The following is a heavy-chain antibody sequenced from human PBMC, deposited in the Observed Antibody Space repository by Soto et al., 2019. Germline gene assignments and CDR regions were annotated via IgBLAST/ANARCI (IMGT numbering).Heavy chain of an antibody. CDR3: ATGIAVAGENYYYYYGMDV. D-gene: IGHD6-19*01. CDR1: GYSFTSYW. J-gene: IGHJ6*02. V-gene: IGHV5-10-1*01. Sequence: PGESLKISCKGSGYSFTSYWISWVRQMPGKGLEWMGRIDPSDSYTNYSPSFQGHVTISADKSISTAYLQWSSLNASDTAMYYCATGIAVAGENYYYYYGMDVWGQGTTVTVSS. CDR2: IDPSDSYT.